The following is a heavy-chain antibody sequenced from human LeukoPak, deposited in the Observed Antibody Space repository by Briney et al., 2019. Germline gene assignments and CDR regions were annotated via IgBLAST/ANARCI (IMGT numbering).Heavy chain of an antibody. V-gene: IGHV4-34*01. J-gene: IGHJ4*02. D-gene: IGHD3-22*01. CDR1: GGSFSGYY. CDR3: ARAGGIYYDSSGYLPTSFDY. Sequence: SETLSLTCAVYGGSFSGYYWSWTRQPPGKGLEWIGEINHSGSTNYNPSLKSRVTISVDTSKNQFSLKLSSVTAADTAVYYCARAGGIYYDSSGYLPTSFDYWGQGTLVTVSS. CDR2: INHSGST.